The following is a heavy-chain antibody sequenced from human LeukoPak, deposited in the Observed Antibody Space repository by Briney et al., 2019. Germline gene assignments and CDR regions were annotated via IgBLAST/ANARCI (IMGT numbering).Heavy chain of an antibody. CDR3: ARLYGDYAGYFDL. Sequence: SQTLSLTCTVSGGSISSGGYYWSWIRQLPGKGLEWIGYIDYSGSTYYNPSLKSRVTISVDTSKNQFSLKLSSVTAADTAVYYCARLYGDYAGYFDLWGRGTLVTVSS. J-gene: IGHJ2*01. CDR2: IDYSGST. D-gene: IGHD4-17*01. V-gene: IGHV4-31*03. CDR1: GGSISSGGYY.